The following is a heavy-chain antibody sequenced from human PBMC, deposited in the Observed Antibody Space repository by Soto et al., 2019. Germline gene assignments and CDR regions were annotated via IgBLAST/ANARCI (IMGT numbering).Heavy chain of an antibody. CDR2: IYKDGST. CDR3: VRDSSYYGSGRGVLDY. CDR1: GFTVGTDS. Sequence: VQLVESGGGLVQPGGSLRLSCAVSGFTVGTDSMSWVRQAPGKGLEWVSGIYKDGSTYHADSVKGRFSTSRDSSKNTLYLQMDNLGAQDTAVYHCVRDSSYYGSGRGVLDYWGQGTLVTVSS. J-gene: IGHJ4*02. D-gene: IGHD3-10*01. V-gene: IGHV3-66*01.